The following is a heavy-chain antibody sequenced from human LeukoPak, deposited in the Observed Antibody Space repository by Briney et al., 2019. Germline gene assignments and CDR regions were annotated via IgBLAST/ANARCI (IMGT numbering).Heavy chain of an antibody. J-gene: IGHJ6*02. CDR3: ARDTAMANYYYYGMDV. CDR1: GFTFSSYW. V-gene: IGHV3-74*01. CDR2: INSDGSST. D-gene: IGHD5-18*01. Sequence: GGSLRLSCAASGFTFSSYWVHWVRQAPGKGLVWVSRINSDGSSTSYADSVKGRFTISRDNAKNTLYLQMNSLRAEDTAVYYCARDTAMANYYYYGMDVWGQGTTVTVSS.